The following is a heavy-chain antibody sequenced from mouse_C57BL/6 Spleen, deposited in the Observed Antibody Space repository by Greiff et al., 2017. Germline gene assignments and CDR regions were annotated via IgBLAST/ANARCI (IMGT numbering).Heavy chain of an antibody. Sequence: VQLVESGAELVKPGASVKISCKASGYAFSSYWMNWVKQRPGKGLEWIGQIYPGDGDTNYNGKFKGKATLTADKSSSTAYMQLSSLTSEDSAVYFCATRRVYCGSLDYWGQGTTLTVSS. J-gene: IGHJ2*01. CDR2: IYPGDGDT. CDR3: ATRRVYCGSLDY. V-gene: IGHV1-80*01. CDR1: GYAFSSYW. D-gene: IGHD2-1*01.